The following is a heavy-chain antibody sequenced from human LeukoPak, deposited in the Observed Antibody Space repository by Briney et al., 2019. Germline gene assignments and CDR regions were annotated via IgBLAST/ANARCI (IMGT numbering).Heavy chain of an antibody. D-gene: IGHD4-11*01. V-gene: IGHV3-23*01. CDR3: AKAQFLGYSNSYYCDY. J-gene: IGHJ4*02. CDR1: GFTFSSYA. Sequence: GGSLRLSCAASGFTFSSYAMSWVRQAPGKGLEWVSAISGSGGSTYYADSVKGRFTISRDNSKNTLYLQMNSLRAEDTAVYYCAKAQFLGYSNSYYCDYWGQGTLVTVSS. CDR2: ISGSGGST.